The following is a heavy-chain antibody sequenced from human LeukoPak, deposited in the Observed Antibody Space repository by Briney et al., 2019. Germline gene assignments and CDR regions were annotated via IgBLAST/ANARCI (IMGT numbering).Heavy chain of an antibody. CDR1: GGTFISYA. CDR3: ARGVAAARSPVDY. D-gene: IGHD6-13*01. Sequence: ASXXXXXKASGGTFISYAINWVRQATGQGLEWMGWMNPNSGNTGYAQKFQGRVTMTRNTSISTAYMELSSLRSEDTAVYYCARGVAAARSPVDYWGQGTLVTVSS. J-gene: IGHJ4*02. CDR2: MNPNSGNT. V-gene: IGHV1-8*02.